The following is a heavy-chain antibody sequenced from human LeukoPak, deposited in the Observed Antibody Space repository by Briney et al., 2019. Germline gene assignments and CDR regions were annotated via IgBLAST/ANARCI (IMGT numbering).Heavy chain of an antibody. J-gene: IGHJ5*02. CDR2: INTNTGNP. V-gene: IGHV7-4-1*02. CDR1: GYTFTTYV. Sequence: GASVKVSCKASGYTFTTYVINWVRQAPGQGLEWMGWINTNTGNPTHAQGFTGRFVFSSDTSVSTAYLQISSLKADDTAVYYCARDRQDVGSGSYIFFDPWGQGTLVTVSS. D-gene: IGHD3-10*01. CDR3: ARDRQDVGSGSYIFFDP.